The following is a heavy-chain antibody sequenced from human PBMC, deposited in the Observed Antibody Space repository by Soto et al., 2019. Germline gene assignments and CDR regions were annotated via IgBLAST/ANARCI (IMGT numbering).Heavy chain of an antibody. Sequence: SETLSLTCAVSGGSISSGGYSWSWIRQPQEKGLEWIGYIYHSGSTYYNPSLKSRVTISVDRSKNQFSLKLSSVTAADTAVYYCARASGVLWFGEQAGGTFDIWGQWTMVTVS. D-gene: IGHD3-10*01. V-gene: IGHV4-30-2*01. CDR2: IYHSGST. J-gene: IGHJ3*02. CDR3: ARASGVLWFGEQAGGTFDI. CDR1: GGSISSGGYS.